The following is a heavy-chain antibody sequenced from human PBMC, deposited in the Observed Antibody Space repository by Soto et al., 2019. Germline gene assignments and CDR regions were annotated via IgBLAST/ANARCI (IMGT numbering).Heavy chain of an antibody. V-gene: IGHV3-7*01. CDR3: VRGGSNYAS. D-gene: IGHD4-4*01. CDR2: IKPDESEK. Sequence: EVQLVESGGGLVQPGGSLRLSCTASGFTFSDSWMTWVRQAPGKGLEWVARIKPDESEKKYADSVKGRFSISRDNAKNSMYLQMDSLRGEDTAVYYCVRGGSNYASWGQGTLVYVSS. CDR1: GFTFSDSW. J-gene: IGHJ5*02.